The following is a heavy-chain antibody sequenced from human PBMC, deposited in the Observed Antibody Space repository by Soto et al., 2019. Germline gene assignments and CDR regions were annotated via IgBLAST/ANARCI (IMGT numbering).Heavy chain of an antibody. Sequence: GASVKVSCKASGYSFSAYYMHWVRQAPARGLEWMGVINTGDGSTSYAQKLQGRVTMTRDTSASTVYMQLSSLTSEDTAVYYCARDCKNRNHPTHDSFDFREQRTLVT. D-gene: IGHD1-1*01. V-gene: IGHV1-46*04. CDR1: GYSFSAYY. J-gene: IGHJ3*01. CDR3: ARDCKNRNHPTHDSFDF. CDR2: INTGDGST.